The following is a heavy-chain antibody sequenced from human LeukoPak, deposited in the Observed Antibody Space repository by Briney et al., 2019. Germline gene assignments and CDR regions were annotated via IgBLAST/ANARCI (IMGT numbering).Heavy chain of an antibody. J-gene: IGHJ4*02. D-gene: IGHD6-13*01. Sequence: GASVKVSCKASGYTFSGYYIFWVRRAPGQGLEWMGWINPNSGGTNYAPEFQGRVTMTRDTSISTAYMELSRLRSDDTAVYYCARFIAAAGNFDYWGQGTLVTVSS. CDR1: GYTFSGYY. V-gene: IGHV1-2*02. CDR2: INPNSGGT. CDR3: ARFIAAAGNFDY.